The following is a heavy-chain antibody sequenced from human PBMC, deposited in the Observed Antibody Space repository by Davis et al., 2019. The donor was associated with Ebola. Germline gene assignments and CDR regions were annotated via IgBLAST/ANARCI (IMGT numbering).Heavy chain of an antibody. D-gene: IGHD1-26*01. CDR2: LTWNGASR. V-gene: IGHV3-20*04. CDR3: ARMTHSGTYLDAPDI. J-gene: IGHJ3*02. Sequence: GESLKISCAASGFTFAADGMRWVRQAPGQGLEWVSGLTWNGASRGYADSVRGRFIISRDNAKNFLFLQMNNLRAEDTALYYCARMTHSGTYLDAPDIWGQGTMVTVSS. CDR1: GFTFAADG.